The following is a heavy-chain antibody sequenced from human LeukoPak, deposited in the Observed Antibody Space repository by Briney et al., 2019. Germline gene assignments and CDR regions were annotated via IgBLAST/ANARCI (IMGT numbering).Heavy chain of an antibody. J-gene: IGHJ4*02. V-gene: IGHV3-48*03. Sequence: GSLRLSCAASGFTFRSYEMNWVRQAPGKGLEWVSYISSSGSTIYYADSVKGRFTVSRDNAKNSIYLQMNSLRAEDTVVYYCVRWTIDYWGQGTLVTVSS. CDR1: GFTFRSYE. D-gene: IGHD3/OR15-3a*01. CDR3: VRWTIDY. CDR2: ISSSGSTI.